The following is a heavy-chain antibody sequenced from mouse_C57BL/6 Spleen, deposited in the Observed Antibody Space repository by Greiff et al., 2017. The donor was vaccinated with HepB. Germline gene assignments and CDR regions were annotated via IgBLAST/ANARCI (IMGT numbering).Heavy chain of an antibody. D-gene: IGHD3-2*02. CDR2: IDPEDGET. CDR3: AQTAQATWDFDY. Sequence: VQLKESGAELVKPGASVKLSCTASGFNIKDYYMHWVKQRTEQGLEWIGRIDPEDGETKYAPKFQGKATITADTSSNTAYLQLSSLTSEDTAVYYCAQTAQATWDFDYWGQGTTLTVSS. CDR1: GFNIKDYY. V-gene: IGHV14-2*01. J-gene: IGHJ2*01.